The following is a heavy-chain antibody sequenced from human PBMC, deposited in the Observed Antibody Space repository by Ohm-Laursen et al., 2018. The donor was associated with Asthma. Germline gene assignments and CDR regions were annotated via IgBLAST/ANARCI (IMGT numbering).Heavy chain of an antibody. J-gene: IGHJ6*02. CDR1: GFTFRSFA. D-gene: IGHD6-13*01. V-gene: IGHV3-53*01. CDR3: ARDAIAADETGYYYYYGMDV. CDR2: IYSGGST. Sequence: SLRLSCAASGFTFRSFAMSWVRQAPGKGLEWVSVIYSGGSTYYADSVKGRFTISRDNSKNTLYLQMNSLRAEDTAVYYCARDAIAADETGYYYYYGMDVWGQGTTVTVSS.